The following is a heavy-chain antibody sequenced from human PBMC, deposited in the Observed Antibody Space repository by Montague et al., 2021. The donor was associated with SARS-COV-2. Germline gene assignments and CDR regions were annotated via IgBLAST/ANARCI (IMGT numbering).Heavy chain of an antibody. CDR1: GGSFSGYY. D-gene: IGHD3-3*01. Sequence: SETLSLTCAVSGGSFSGYYWSWIRKPPGQGLEWIGEINHSGSANSNSSLKSRVTISVDTSKNQFSLKLSSVTAADTAVYYCARAPGVVIILAIYYCNGMDVWGRGTTVTVSS. CDR2: INHSGSA. CDR3: ARAPGVVIILAIYYCNGMDV. V-gene: IGHV4-34*01. J-gene: IGHJ6*02.